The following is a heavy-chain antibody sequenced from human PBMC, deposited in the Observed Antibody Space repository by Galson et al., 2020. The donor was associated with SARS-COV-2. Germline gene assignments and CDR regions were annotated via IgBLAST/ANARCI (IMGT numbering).Heavy chain of an antibody. D-gene: IGHD3-16*01. Sequence: SETLSLTCTVSGGSSSRSSYYWGWIRQPPGKGLEWIGSFSYSGIIYYNPSLKSRVTISVDTSKNQFSLKVASVTAADTAVYYCARHFGTRANDVGGSGDYWGEGTLVTVSS. CDR1: GGSSSRSSYY. V-gene: IGHV4-39*01. CDR3: ARHFGTRANDVGGSGDY. J-gene: IGHJ4*02. CDR2: FSYSGII.